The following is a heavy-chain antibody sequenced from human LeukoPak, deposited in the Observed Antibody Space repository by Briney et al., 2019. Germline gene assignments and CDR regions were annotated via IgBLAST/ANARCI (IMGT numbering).Heavy chain of an antibody. V-gene: IGHV2-5*01. CDR2: IYWNDEK. Sequence: SGPTLFNPTQTLTLTCTFSGFSLSTSGVGVGWIRQPPGKALEWLALIYWNDEKGYNPSRKSRLTITKENAKKQGVLTMTNMDPADTATYYCAHSGISRNWFDPWGQGTLVTVSS. CDR3: AHSGISRNWFDP. J-gene: IGHJ5*02. D-gene: IGHD1-14*01. CDR1: GFSLSTSGVG.